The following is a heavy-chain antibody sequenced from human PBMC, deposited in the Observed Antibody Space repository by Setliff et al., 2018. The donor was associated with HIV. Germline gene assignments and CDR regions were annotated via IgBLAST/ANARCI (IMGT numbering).Heavy chain of an antibody. J-gene: IGHJ6*03. V-gene: IGHV4-59*12. Sequence: PSETLSLTCTVSGGSISTYYWSWIRQPPGKGLEWIGSIYFTGSSDNNPSLNSRVSLSLDRAKNQFSLRLTSVTAADTAVYYCAREGAPRYDSSSYYMDVWGKGTTVTVSS. CDR3: AREGAPRYDSSSYYMDV. D-gene: IGHD3-22*01. CDR2: IYFTGSS. CDR1: GGSISTYY.